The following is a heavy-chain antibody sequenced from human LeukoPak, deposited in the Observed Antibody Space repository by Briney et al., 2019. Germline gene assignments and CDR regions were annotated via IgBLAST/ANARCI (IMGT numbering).Heavy chain of an antibody. CDR1: GGSISSFY. CDR2: IYYSGST. CDR3: ARHGTSGTNLNWFDP. Sequence: PSETLSLTCTVSGGSISSFYWSWIRQPPGKGLEWIGCIYYSGSTNYNPSLKSRVTISVDTSKNQFSLKLSPVTAADTAVYYCARHGTSGTNLNWFDPWGQGTLVTVSS. D-gene: IGHD1-1*01. J-gene: IGHJ5*02. V-gene: IGHV4-59*01.